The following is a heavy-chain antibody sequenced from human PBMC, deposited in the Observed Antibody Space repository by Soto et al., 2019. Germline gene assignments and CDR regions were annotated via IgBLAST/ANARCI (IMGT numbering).Heavy chain of an antibody. J-gene: IGHJ4*02. Sequence: PSXTLSLTCTVSGGSISSYYCSWIQQPPGKGLEWIGSIYYSGSTYYNPSLKSRVTISVDTSKNQFSLKLSSVHAADTAVYYCARSVVAATDSFDYWGQGTLVTVSS. CDR1: GGSISSYY. CDR3: ARSVVAATDSFDY. D-gene: IGHD2-15*01. V-gene: IGHV4-59*08. CDR2: IYYSGST.